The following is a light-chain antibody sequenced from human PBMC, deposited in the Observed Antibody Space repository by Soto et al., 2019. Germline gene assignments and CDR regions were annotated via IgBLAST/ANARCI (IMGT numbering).Light chain of an antibody. J-gene: IGKJ5*01. Sequence: EIVLTQSPGTLSLSPGERATLSCRASQSVNSRLAWYQHKPGQAPRLLIYGASSRATGIPVRFSGSGSGTEFTLTISSLQSEDFAVYYCQQYNNWPLTFGQGTRLEIK. CDR2: GAS. CDR1: QSVNSR. V-gene: IGKV3-15*01. CDR3: QQYNNWPLT.